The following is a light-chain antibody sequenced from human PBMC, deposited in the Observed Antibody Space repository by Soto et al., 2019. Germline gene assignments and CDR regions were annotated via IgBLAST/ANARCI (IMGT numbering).Light chain of an antibody. CDR1: QGINSF. J-gene: IGKJ4*01. CDR3: QQLERYPST. CDR2: AAS. Sequence: IQFTHSPSSLSASVCDRVTITFRASQGINSFLAWYQQKPGNAPKLLIFAASTLQSGVPSRFSGSGSGTDFTLTISSLQPEDFATCYCQQLERYPSTFGGGTKVDIK. V-gene: IGKV1-9*01.